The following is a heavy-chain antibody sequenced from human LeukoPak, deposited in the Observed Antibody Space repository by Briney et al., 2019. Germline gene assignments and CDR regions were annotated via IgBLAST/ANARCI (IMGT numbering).Heavy chain of an antibody. Sequence: GGSLRLSCAASGFTFSSSSMSWVRQAPGKGLEWVSALTGSGGSTYYADSVEGRFTISRDNSKKTLFLQMNSLRAEDTAVYYCAKDLAPAAYWGQGTLVTVSS. D-gene: IGHD2-2*01. CDR2: LTGSGGST. CDR3: AKDLAPAAY. CDR1: GFTFSSSS. J-gene: IGHJ4*02. V-gene: IGHV3-23*01.